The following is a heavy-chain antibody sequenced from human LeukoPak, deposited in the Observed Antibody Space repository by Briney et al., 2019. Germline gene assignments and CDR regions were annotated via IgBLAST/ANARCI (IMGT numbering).Heavy chain of an antibody. J-gene: IGHJ4*02. D-gene: IGHD1-1*01. Sequence: PGGSLRLSCAASGFTFDDSGMSWVRQAPGKGLEWVSSISSSSSYIYYADSVKGRFTISRDNAKNSLYLQMNSLRAEDTAVYYCARELVFLTTGTFYYWGQGTLVTISS. CDR2: ISSSSSYI. V-gene: IGHV3-21*01. CDR3: ARELVFLTTGTFYY. CDR1: GFTFDDSG.